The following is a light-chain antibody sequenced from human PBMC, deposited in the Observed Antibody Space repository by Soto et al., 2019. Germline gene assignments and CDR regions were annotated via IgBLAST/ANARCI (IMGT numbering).Light chain of an antibody. Sequence: QSALTQPASVSGXXXXSVTXSCTGTSSDVVDFNYVSWYQHLPGRAPKLIIYDVTNRPSGISYRFSASKSGRTASLTISGLQAEDEADYYCSSYSSSTTHVVFGGGTKLTVL. J-gene: IGLJ2*01. CDR3: SSYSSSTTHVV. V-gene: IGLV2-14*03. CDR2: DVT. CDR1: SSDVVDFNY.